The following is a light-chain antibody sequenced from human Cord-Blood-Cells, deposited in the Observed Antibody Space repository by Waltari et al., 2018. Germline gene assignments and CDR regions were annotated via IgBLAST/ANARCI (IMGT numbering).Light chain of an antibody. J-gene: IGLJ3*02. V-gene: IGLV3-25*03. CDR1: TLPKQY. CDR2: KDS. CDR3: QSADSSGTYPV. Sequence: SYELTQPPSVSVSPGQTARITCPGDTLPKQYAYWYQQKPGQAPVLVIYKDSGRPSGIPERFSGSSSGTTVTLTISGVQAEDEADYYCQSADSSGTYPVFGGGTKLTVL.